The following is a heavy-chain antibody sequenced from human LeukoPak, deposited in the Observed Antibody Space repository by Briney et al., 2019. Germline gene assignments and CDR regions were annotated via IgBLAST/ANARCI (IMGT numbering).Heavy chain of an antibody. J-gene: IGHJ4*02. CDR3: AIAYESGSFYRVFAY. D-gene: IGHD3-10*01. CDR2: ISGDSDNR. CDR1: GFNVAAYA. V-gene: IGHV3-43*02. Sequence: PGGSLRLSCAASGFNVAAYAMYWVRQLPGKSLEWVSLISGDSDNRYSAASVKGRFTISRDNSKNSLYLQMNSLTAEDTALYYCAIAYESGSFYRVFAYWGQGALVTVSS.